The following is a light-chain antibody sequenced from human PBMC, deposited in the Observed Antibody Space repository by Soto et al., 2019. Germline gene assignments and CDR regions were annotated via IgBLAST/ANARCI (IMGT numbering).Light chain of an antibody. CDR1: QDISNS. CDR2: AAS. CDR3: QKYNSAPWT. J-gene: IGKJ1*01. V-gene: IGKV1-27*01. Sequence: DIQMTQSPSSLSASVGYRVTITCRASQDISNSLAWYQQKPGKVPKVLIYAASTLQSGVPSRFSGSGSGTDFTLTISSLQPEDVATYYCQKYNSAPWTFGQGTKVEIK.